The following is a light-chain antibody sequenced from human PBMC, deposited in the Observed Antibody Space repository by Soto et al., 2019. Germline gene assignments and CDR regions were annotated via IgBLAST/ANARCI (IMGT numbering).Light chain of an antibody. CDR3: QQYMSYS. J-gene: IGKJ1*01. CDR2: AAS. Sequence: DIQLTQSPSSLSASVGDRVTITCRASQSIRSYLNWYQQKPGKAPKLLIYAASSLQTGVSSRFSGSGSGTEFTLTISSLQPDDFATYYCQQYMSYSFGQGTKVDIK. CDR1: QSIRSY. V-gene: IGKV1-39*01.